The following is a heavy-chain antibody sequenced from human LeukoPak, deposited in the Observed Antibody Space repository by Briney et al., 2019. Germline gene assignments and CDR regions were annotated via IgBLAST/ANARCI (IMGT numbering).Heavy chain of an antibody. D-gene: IGHD5-24*01. CDR1: GYSFTSYW. Sequence: GESLKISCKASGYSFTSYWIGWVRQMPGKGLEWVVIIYPGDSDTRYSTSLRGQFTISADKSITTAYLQWSSRKASDTAMYYCARGRDGYSFGFDYWGQGTLVTVSS. J-gene: IGHJ4*02. V-gene: IGHV5-51*01. CDR2: IYPGDSDT. CDR3: ARGRDGYSFGFDY.